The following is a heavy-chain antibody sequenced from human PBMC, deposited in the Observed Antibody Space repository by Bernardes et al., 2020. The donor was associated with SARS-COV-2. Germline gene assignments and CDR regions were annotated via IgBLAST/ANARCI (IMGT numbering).Heavy chain of an antibody. D-gene: IGHD2-15*01. CDR1: GYTFTGYY. V-gene: IGHV1-2*04. J-gene: IGHJ4*02. CDR3: ARGARRGLYCSGGSCFLDY. CDR2: INPNSGGT. Sequence: ASVKVSCKASGYTFTGYYMHWVRQAPGQGLEWMGWINPNSGGTNYAQKFQGWVTMTRDTSISTAYMELSRLRSDDTAVYYCARGARRGLYCSGGSCFLDYWGQGTLVTVSS.